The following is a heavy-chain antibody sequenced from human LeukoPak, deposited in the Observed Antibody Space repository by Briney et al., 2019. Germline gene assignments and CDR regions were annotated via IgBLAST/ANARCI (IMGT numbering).Heavy chain of an antibody. V-gene: IGHV1-8*01. Sequence: ASVKVSCKASGYTFTSYDINWVRQATGQGLEWMGWMNLNSGNTGYAQKFQGRVTMTRNTSISTAYMELSSLRSEDTAVYYCALLYYDSSGYVVPWGQGTLVTVSS. D-gene: IGHD3-22*01. J-gene: IGHJ5*02. CDR2: MNLNSGNT. CDR1: GYTFTSYD. CDR3: ALLYYDSSGYVVP.